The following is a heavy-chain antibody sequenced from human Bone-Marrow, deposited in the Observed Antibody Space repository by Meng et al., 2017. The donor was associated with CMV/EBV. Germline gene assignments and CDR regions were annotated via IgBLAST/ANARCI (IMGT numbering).Heavy chain of an antibody. CDR2: ISAYNGNT. D-gene: IGHD2-15*01. CDR1: GYTFTSYG. J-gene: IGHJ6*02. Sequence: ASVKVSCKASGYTFTSYGISWVRQAPGQGLEWMGWISAYNGNTNYAQKLRGRVTMTTDTSTSTAYMELRSLRSDDTAVYYCARDGEYCSGGSCQNYYYYGMDVWGQGTTVTVSS. V-gene: IGHV1-18*01. CDR3: ARDGEYCSGGSCQNYYYYGMDV.